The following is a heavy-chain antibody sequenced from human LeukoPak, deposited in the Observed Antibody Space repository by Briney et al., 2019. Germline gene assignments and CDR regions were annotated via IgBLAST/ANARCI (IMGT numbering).Heavy chain of an antibody. Sequence: GGSLRLSCAASGFTFNDYYMSWIRQAPGKGLEWLSYINIGGTNTHYADSVKGRFTISRDNAKKSLYLEMNNLRAEDTAVCYCATDGAGFDTWGQGVLVTVSS. CDR3: ATDGAGFDT. V-gene: IGHV3-11*01. CDR2: INIGGTNT. CDR1: GFTFNDYY. J-gene: IGHJ5*02.